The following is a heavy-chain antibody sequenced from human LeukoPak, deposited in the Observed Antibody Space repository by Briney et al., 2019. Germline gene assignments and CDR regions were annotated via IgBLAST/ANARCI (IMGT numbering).Heavy chain of an antibody. CDR2: IYYSGST. Sequence: SETLSLTCTVSGGSISSSSYYWGWIRQPPGKGLEWIGSIYYSGSTYYNPSLKSRVTISVDTSKNQFSLKLSSVTAADTAVYYCLGTMVRGVIPYWGQGTLVTVSS. CDR1: GGSISSSSYY. CDR3: LGTMVRGVIPY. J-gene: IGHJ4*02. D-gene: IGHD3-10*01. V-gene: IGHV4-39*07.